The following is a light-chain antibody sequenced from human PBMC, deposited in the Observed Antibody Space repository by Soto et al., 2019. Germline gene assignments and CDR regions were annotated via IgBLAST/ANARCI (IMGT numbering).Light chain of an antibody. J-gene: IGKJ4*01. Sequence: EIVLTQSPATLSLSPGERATLSCRVSQSVSSYLAWYQQKPGQAPRLLIYDASNRATGIPARFSGSGSGTDFTLTISSLEPEDFAIYYCQQRSNWPPVTFGRGTKVEIK. CDR2: DAS. CDR1: QSVSSY. CDR3: QQRSNWPPVT. V-gene: IGKV3-11*01.